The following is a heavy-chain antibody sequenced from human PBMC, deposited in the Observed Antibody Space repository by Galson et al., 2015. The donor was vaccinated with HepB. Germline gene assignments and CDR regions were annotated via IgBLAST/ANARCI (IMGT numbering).Heavy chain of an antibody. CDR1: GYTFTSYG. V-gene: IGHV1-18*01. CDR3: ARILNVLLWFGEPRNFDY. D-gene: IGHD3-10*01. Sequence: SVKDSCKASGYTFTSYGISWVRQAPGQGLEWMGWISAYNGNTNYAQKLQGRVTMTTDTSTSTAYMELRSLRSDDTAVYYCARILNVLLWFGEPRNFDYWGQGTLVTVSS. J-gene: IGHJ4*02. CDR2: ISAYNGNT.